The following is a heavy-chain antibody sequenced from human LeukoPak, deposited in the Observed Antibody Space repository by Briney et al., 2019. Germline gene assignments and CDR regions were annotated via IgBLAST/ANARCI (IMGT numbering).Heavy chain of an antibody. CDR2: IYYSGST. J-gene: IGHJ6*03. D-gene: IGHD3-22*01. CDR1: GGSISSYY. V-gene: IGHV4-59*01. Sequence: PSETLSLTCTVSGGSISSYYWSWIRQPPGKGLEWIGYIYYSGSTNYNPSLKSRVTISVDTSKNQFSLKLSSVTAADTAVYYCARASGEHYYDSSGYYQISYYYYYYMDVWGKGTTVTVSS. CDR3: ARASGEHYYDSSGYYQISYYYYYYMDV.